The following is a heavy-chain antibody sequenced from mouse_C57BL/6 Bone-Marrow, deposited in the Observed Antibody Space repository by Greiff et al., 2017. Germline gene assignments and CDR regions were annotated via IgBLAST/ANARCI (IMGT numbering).Heavy chain of an antibody. J-gene: IGHJ2*01. V-gene: IGHV1-81*01. CDR1: GYTFTSYG. CDR3: ASYDGYYVEFDY. Sequence: QVQLKESGAELARPGASVKLSCKASGYTFTSYGISWVKQRTGQGLEWIGEIYPRSGNTYYNEKFKGKATLTVDKSSSTAYMELRSLTSEDSAVYYCASYDGYYVEFDYWGQGTTLTVSS. D-gene: IGHD2-3*01. CDR2: IYPRSGNT.